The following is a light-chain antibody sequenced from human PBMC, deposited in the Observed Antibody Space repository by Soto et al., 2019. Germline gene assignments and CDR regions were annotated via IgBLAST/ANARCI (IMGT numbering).Light chain of an antibody. V-gene: IGLV2-8*01. J-gene: IGLJ2*01. CDR1: RGDIGGYNY. Sequence: QSALTQPPSASGSPGQSVTISCTGTRGDIGGYNYVSWYQQHPGKAPKLMIYEVSKRPSGVPDRFSGSKSGNTASLTVSGLQAEDEADYYCSSYGGSNNLIFGGGTKLTVL. CDR2: EVS. CDR3: SSYGGSNNLI.